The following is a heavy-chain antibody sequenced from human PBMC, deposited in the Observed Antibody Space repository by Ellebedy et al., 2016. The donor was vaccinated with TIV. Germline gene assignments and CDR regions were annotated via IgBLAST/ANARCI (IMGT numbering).Heavy chain of an antibody. Sequence: ASVKVSCKASGYTFTGYYVNWLRQAPGQGLEWMGWINPNSGGTYYAQKFQGRVTMTRDTSISTAYMELSRLRSDDTAVYYCATTYYYDSSGYWGMDVWGQGTTVTVSS. CDR1: GYTFTGYY. V-gene: IGHV1-2*02. CDR2: INPNSGGT. D-gene: IGHD3-22*01. CDR3: ATTYYYDSSGYWGMDV. J-gene: IGHJ6*02.